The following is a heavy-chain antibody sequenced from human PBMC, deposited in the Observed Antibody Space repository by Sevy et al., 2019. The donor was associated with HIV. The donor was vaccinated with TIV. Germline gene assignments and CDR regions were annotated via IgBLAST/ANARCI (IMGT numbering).Heavy chain of an antibody. J-gene: IGHJ4*02. Sequence: GGSLRLSCAASGITISDYYMSWIRQPPGKGLEWIAYISSSGSIMDHADSVKGRFTISRDNAKNSLYMQINGLRADDTAVYYCARVRYNYGQYYFDYWGQGTLVTVSS. CDR3: ARVRYNYGQYYFDY. D-gene: IGHD1-1*01. CDR2: ISSSGSIM. CDR1: GITISDYY. V-gene: IGHV3-11*01.